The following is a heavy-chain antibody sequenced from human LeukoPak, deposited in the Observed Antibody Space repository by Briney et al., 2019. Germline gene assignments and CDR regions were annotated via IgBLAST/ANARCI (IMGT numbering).Heavy chain of an antibody. Sequence: PSETLSLTCTVSGGSISSSNYYWGWIRQSPGKGLEWIGSIYYSGSIYYNPSLKSRGTISVDTPKNQFSLKLSSVTAADTAVYYCARPVYSSSWYGWENWFDPWGQGTLVTVSS. CDR1: GGSISSSNYY. CDR3: ARPVYSSSWYGWENWFDP. CDR2: IYYSGSI. J-gene: IGHJ5*02. D-gene: IGHD6-13*01. V-gene: IGHV4-39*01.